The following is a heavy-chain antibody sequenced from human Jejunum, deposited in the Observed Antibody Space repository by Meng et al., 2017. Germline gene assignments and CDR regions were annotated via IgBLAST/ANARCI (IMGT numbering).Heavy chain of an antibody. D-gene: IGHD1-26*01. CDR3: ARDHMGSLDY. Sequence: GQRPGSGPGLVRPSETLSLICTVSGGSVSRAGYQWGWIRQPPGKGLEWIGYASTNYNPSLKSRVTISLDTSRNQFSLSLSSVTAADTAVYYCARDHMGSLDYWGQGILVTVSS. CDR2: AST. V-gene: IGHV4-61*08. CDR1: GGSVSRAGYQ. J-gene: IGHJ4*02.